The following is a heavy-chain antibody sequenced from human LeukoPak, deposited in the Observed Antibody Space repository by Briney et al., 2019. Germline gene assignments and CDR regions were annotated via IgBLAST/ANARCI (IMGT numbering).Heavy chain of an antibody. CDR3: ARASSNIDAEPTAPLGFDP. CDR1: GDSISRGDYY. CDR2: IYYSGSA. J-gene: IGHJ5*02. Sequence: SQTLSLTCTVSGDSISRGDYYWGWIRQPPGKGLEWIGHIYYSGSAFSNASLKRRLSISVDTSKNQFSLKLTSVTAADTAVYYCARASSNIDAEPTAPLGFDPWGQGTLVTVSS. V-gene: IGHV4-30-4*08. D-gene: IGHD2-2*01.